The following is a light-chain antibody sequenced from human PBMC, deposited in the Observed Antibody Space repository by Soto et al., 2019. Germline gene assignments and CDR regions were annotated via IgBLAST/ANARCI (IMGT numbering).Light chain of an antibody. CDR1: QSLLHSNGYNY. CDR3: MQALQTPT. V-gene: IGKV2-28*01. Sequence: DIVMTQSPLSLPVTPGEPASISCRSSQSLLHSNGYNYLDWYLQKPGQSPQLLIDLGSNRASGVPDRFSGSGSGTDFTLKISRVEAEDVGVYFCMQALQTPTFGRGTKLEIK. CDR2: LGS. J-gene: IGKJ2*01.